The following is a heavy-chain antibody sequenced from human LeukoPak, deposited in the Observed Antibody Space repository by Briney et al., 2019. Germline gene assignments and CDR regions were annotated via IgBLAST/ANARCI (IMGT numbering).Heavy chain of an antibody. Sequence: PSETLSLTCAVYGGSFSGYYWSWIRQPPGKGLEWIGEINHSGSTNYNPSLKSRVTISVDTSKNQFSLKLSSVTAADTAVYYCASSSAEYDFWSGYIPRGQFDYWGQGTLVTVSS. V-gene: IGHV4-34*01. CDR1: GGSFSGYY. J-gene: IGHJ4*02. D-gene: IGHD3-3*01. CDR2: INHSGST. CDR3: ASSSAEYDFWSGYIPRGQFDY.